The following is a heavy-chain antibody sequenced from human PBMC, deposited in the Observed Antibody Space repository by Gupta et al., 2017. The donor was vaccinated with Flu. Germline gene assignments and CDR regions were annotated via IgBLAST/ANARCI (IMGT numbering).Heavy chain of an antibody. CDR3: AKQVTIADHRGFDY. D-gene: IGHD6-13*01. Sequence: SSYAMSRVRQAPVEGLEWVSAISGSGGTKYFPDAVKGRFTISRDKSNIALYLQMTRLRAEDTAAYYCAKQVTIADHRGFDYWGQGTLVTVSS. CDR2: ISGSGGTK. CDR1: SSYA. V-gene: IGHV3-23*01. J-gene: IGHJ4*02.